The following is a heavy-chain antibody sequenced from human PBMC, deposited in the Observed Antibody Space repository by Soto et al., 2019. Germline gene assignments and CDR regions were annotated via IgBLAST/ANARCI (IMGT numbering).Heavy chain of an antibody. Sequence: EVQLVESGGGLVQPGGTLTLSCAASGFTVNSYWMQWVRHAPGKGLEWVSRIDGDEDSTTNYADPVKSRFTIPRNNVKNPLYLQINSLRAEVTVVYSCVRLSKGDYWGQGTLVTVSS. CDR1: GFTVNSYW. CDR3: VRLSKGDY. V-gene: IGHV3-74*01. D-gene: IGHD2-2*01. J-gene: IGHJ4*02. CDR2: IDGDEDSTT.